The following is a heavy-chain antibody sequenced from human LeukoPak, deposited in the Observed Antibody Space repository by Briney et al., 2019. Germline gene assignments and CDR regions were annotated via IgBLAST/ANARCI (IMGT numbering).Heavy chain of an antibody. CDR2: INPSGGST. J-gene: IGHJ5*02. CDR3: ATEQWLVHNWFDP. CDR1: GYTFTSYY. D-gene: IGHD6-19*01. Sequence: ASVKVSCKASGYTFTSYYMHWVRQAPGQGLEWMGIINPSGGSTSYAQKFQGRVTMTRDTSISTAYMELSRLRSDDTAVYYCATEQWLVHNWFDPWGQGTLVTVSS. V-gene: IGHV1-46*01.